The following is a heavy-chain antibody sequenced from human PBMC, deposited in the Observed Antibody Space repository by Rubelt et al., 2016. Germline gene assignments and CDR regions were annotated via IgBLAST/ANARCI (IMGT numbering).Heavy chain of an antibody. V-gene: IGHV3-21*04. D-gene: IGHD6-13*01. CDR2: ISSSSSYI. J-gene: IGHJ5*02. CDR3: AKAIAAAGTGWFDP. Sequence: MNWVRQAPGKGLEWVSSISSSSSYIYYADSVKGRFTISRDNSKNTLYLQMNSLRAEDTAVYYCAKAIAAAGTGWFDPWGQGTLVTVSS.